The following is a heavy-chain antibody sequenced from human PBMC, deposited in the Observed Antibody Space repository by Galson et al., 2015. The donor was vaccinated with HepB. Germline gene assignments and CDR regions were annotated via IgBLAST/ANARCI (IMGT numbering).Heavy chain of an antibody. V-gene: IGHV1-8*02. CDR2: MNPNSGNT. D-gene: IGHD3-3*02. CDR3: ARGIFGITDD. CDR1: GYSFTNHD. J-gene: IGHJ6*02. Sequence: SVKVSCKASGYSFTNHDINWVRQATGQGLEWMGWMNPNSGNTGYAQKFQGRVIMTRNTSISTAYMELSRLTSEDTAVYYCARGIFGITDDWGQGTTVTVSS.